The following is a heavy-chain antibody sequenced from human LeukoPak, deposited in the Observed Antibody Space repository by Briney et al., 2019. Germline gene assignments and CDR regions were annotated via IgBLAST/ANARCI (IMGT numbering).Heavy chain of an antibody. Sequence: SETLSLTCTISGGSVSDYYWSWIRQSPGKGLEWIGYIYYTGSTTYNPSLKSRVTMSADTSKNQFSLNLNSVTAADTAVYYCARSAYKYGADALDIWGQGTMVTVSS. CDR3: ARSAYKYGADALDI. D-gene: IGHD5-18*01. CDR2: IYYTGST. V-gene: IGHV4-59*02. J-gene: IGHJ3*02. CDR1: GGSVSDYY.